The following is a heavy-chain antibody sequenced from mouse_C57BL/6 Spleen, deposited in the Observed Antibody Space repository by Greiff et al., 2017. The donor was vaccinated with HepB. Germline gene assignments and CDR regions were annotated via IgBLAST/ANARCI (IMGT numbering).Heavy chain of an antibody. V-gene: IGHV3-6*01. J-gene: IGHJ2*01. Sequence: VQLKESGPGLVKPSQSLSLTCSVTGYSITSGYYWNWIRQFPGNKLEWMGYISYDGSNNYNPSLKNRISITRDTSKNQFFLKLNSVTTEDTATYYCASYYGSLYYFDYWGQGTTLTVSS. CDR1: GYSITSGYY. D-gene: IGHD1-1*01. CDR2: ISYDGSN. CDR3: ASYYGSLYYFDY.